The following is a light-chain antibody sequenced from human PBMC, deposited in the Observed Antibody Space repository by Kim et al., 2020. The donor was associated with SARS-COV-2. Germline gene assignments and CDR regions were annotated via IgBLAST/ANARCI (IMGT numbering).Light chain of an antibody. J-gene: IGLJ1*01. CDR1: SSDVGVYNY. V-gene: IGLV2-11*01. CDR2: DVS. CDR3: CSYAGSYTYV. Sequence: GQSVTISCTGTSSDVGVYNYVSWYQQHPGKAPNLMIYDVSKRPSGVPDRFSGSKSGNTASLTISGLQAEDEADYYCCSYAGSYTYVFGIGTKVTVL.